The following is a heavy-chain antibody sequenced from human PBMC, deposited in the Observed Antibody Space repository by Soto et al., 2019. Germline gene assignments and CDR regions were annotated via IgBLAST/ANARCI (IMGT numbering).Heavy chain of an antibody. J-gene: IGHJ4*02. CDR1: GFTFDDYA. CDR2: ISWNSGSI. Sequence: EVQLVESGGGLVQPGRSLRLSCAASGFTFDDYAMHWVRQAPGKGLEWVSGISWNSGSIGYADSVKGRFTISRDNAKKSLYLQMNSLRAEDTALYYCAKDMRGDYGGNSGFDYWGQGTLVTVSS. V-gene: IGHV3-9*01. D-gene: IGHD4-17*01. CDR3: AKDMRGDYGGNSGFDY.